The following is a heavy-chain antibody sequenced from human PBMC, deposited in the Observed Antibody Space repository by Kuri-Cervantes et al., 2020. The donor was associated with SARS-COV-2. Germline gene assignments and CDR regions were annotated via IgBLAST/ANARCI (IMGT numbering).Heavy chain of an antibody. CDR3: ARGGGGSSWYFDY. V-gene: IGHV4-39*07. Sequence: SETLSLTCTVSGGSISSSSYYWGWIRQPPGKGLEWIGSIYYSGSTYYNPSLKSRVTISVDTSKNQFSLKLSSVTAADTAVYYCARGGGGSSWYFDYWGQGTLVTDSS. D-gene: IGHD6-13*01. CDR1: GGSISSSSYY. CDR2: IYYSGST. J-gene: IGHJ4*02.